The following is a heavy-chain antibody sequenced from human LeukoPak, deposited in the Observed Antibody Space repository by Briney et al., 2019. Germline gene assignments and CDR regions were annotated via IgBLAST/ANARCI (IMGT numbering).Heavy chain of an antibody. V-gene: IGHV4-34*01. CDR1: GGSFSGYY. Sequence: PSETLSLTCAVYGGSFSGYYWSWIRQPPGKGLEWIGEINHSGSTNYNPSLKSRVTISVDTSKNQFSLKLSSVTAADTAVYYCATVEWKLLGGETIQDYWGQGTLVTVSS. D-gene: IGHD1-26*01. J-gene: IGHJ4*02. CDR3: ATVEWKLLGGETIQDY. CDR2: INHSGST.